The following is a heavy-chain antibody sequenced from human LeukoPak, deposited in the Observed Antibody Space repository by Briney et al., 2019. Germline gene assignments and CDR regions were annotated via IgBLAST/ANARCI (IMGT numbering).Heavy chain of an antibody. CDR1: GGSFSGYY. J-gene: IGHJ4*02. V-gene: IGHV4-34*01. D-gene: IGHD6-13*01. Sequence: NSSETLSLTCAVYGGSFSGYYWSWIRQPPGKGLEWIGEINHSGSTNYNPSLKSRVTISVDTSKNQFSLKLSSVTAADTAVYYCARKKGSSWIDYWGQGTLVTVSS. CDR2: INHSGST. CDR3: ARKKGSSWIDY.